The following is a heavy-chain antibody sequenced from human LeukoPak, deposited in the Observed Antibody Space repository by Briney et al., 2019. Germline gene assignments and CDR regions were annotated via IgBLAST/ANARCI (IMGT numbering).Heavy chain of an antibody. D-gene: IGHD3-22*01. Sequence: PSETLSLTCTVSGDSITRYYWSWIRQPPGKGLEWIGYIYYSGSTYYNPSLKSRVTISVDTSKNQFSLKLSSVTAADTAVYYCAREGHNYYDSSGYYSFDYWGQGTLVTVSS. J-gene: IGHJ4*02. CDR1: GDSITRYY. V-gene: IGHV4-30-4*08. CDR2: IYYSGST. CDR3: AREGHNYYDSSGYYSFDY.